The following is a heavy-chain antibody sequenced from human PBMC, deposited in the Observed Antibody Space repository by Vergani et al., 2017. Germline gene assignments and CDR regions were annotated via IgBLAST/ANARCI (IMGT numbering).Heavy chain of an antibody. CDR3: AGNYYDSSGYYTEQGAFDI. J-gene: IGHJ3*02. CDR1: GGSISSSSYY. D-gene: IGHD3-22*01. Sequence: QLQLQESGPGLVKPSETLSLTCTVSGGSISSSSYYWGWIRQPPGKGLEWIGSIYYSGSTYYNPSLKSRVNISVDTSKNQFSLKLSSVTAADTAVYYCAGNYYDSSGYYTEQGAFDIWGQGTMVTVSS. V-gene: IGHV4-39*01. CDR2: IYYSGST.